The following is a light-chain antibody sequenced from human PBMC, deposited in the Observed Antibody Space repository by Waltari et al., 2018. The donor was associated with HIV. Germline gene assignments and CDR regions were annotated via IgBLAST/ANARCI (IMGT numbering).Light chain of an antibody. CDR1: DSDVGKYDF. V-gene: IGLV2-23*02. J-gene: IGLJ1*01. CDR3: CSYAGGPFV. CDR2: DVN. Sequence: QSALTQPASVSGSLGQSVNMSCSGSDSDVGKYDFVSWYPHNPGQAPHLIIYDVNTRPSGVSLRFSGSKSGNTASLTISGLQAEDEADYYCCSYAGGPFVFGSGT.